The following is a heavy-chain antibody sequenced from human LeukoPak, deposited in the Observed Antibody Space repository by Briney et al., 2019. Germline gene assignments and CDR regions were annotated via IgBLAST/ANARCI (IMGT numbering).Heavy chain of an antibody. CDR3: ARGLTYYDILTGRGPYYYYYMDV. V-gene: IGHV1-18*01. D-gene: IGHD3-9*01. CDR2: ISAYNGNT. CDR1: GYTFTSYG. Sequence: GASVKVSCKASGYTFTSYGISWVRQAPGQGLEWMGWISAYNGNTNYAQKLQGRVTMTTDTSTSTAYMELRSLRSDDTAVYYCARGLTYYDILTGRGPYYYYYMDVWGKGTTVTISS. J-gene: IGHJ6*03.